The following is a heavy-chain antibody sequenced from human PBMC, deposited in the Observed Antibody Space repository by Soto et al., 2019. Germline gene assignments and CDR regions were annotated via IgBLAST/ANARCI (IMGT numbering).Heavy chain of an antibody. Sequence: SVKVSCKASGGTFSSYAISWVRQAPGQGLEWMGGIIPIFGTANYAQKFQGRVTITADESTSTAYMELSSLRSEDTAVYYCALRQDYDSSGYPNWFDPWGQGTLVTVSS. V-gene: IGHV1-69*13. CDR3: ALRQDYDSSGYPNWFDP. CDR1: GGTFSSYA. J-gene: IGHJ5*02. CDR2: IIPIFGTA. D-gene: IGHD3-22*01.